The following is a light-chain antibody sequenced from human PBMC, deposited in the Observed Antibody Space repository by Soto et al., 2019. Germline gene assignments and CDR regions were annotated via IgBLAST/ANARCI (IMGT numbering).Light chain of an antibody. J-gene: IGLJ1*01. V-gene: IGLV1-51*01. CDR1: SSNIGGNS. Sequence: QSVLTQPPSVSAAPGQKVTISCSGSSSNIGGNSVSWYQRLPGTAPKLLIYDDNKRPSGIPDRFSGPKSGTSATLGITGFQTGDEADYYCGSWDSSLSAYVFGTGTKVTVL. CDR2: DDN. CDR3: GSWDSSLSAYV.